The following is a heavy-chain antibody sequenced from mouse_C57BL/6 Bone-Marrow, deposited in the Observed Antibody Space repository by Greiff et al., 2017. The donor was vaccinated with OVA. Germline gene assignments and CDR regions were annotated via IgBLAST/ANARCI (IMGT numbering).Heavy chain of an antibody. V-gene: IGHV6-6*01. CDR1: GFTFSDAW. D-gene: IGHD4-1*01. CDR2: IRNKANNHAT. Sequence: EVQLQQSGGGLVQPGGSMKLSCAASGFTFSDAWMDWVRQSPEKGLEWVAEIRNKANNHATYYAESVKGRFTISRDDSKSSVYLQMNSLRAEDTGIYYCTRRNWDAFAYWGQGTLVTVSA. CDR3: TRRNWDAFAY. J-gene: IGHJ3*01.